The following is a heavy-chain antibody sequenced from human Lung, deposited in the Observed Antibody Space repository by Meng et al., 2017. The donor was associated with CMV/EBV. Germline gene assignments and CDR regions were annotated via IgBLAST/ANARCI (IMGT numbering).Heavy chain of an antibody. CDR2: IRYDGSNK. CDR3: AKGGDYDSSGDY. Sequence: GEPLKISCAASGFTFSSYGMHWVRQAPGKGLEWLAFIRYDGSNKYYADSVKGRFTISRDNSKNTLYLQMNSLRAEDTAVYYCAKGGDYDSSGDYWGQGTLVTVSS. V-gene: IGHV3-30*02. J-gene: IGHJ4*02. CDR1: GFTFSSYG. D-gene: IGHD3-22*01.